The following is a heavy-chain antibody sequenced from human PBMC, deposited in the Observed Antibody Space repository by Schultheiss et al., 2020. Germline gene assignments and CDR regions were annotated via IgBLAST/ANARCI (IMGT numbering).Heavy chain of an antibody. V-gene: IGHV1-69*13. J-gene: IGHJ4*02. CDR3: AKDKTPSSWSSIDY. CDR2: IIPIFGTA. D-gene: IGHD6-13*01. CDR1: GGTFSSYA. Sequence: SVKVSCKASGGTFSSYAISWVRQAPGQGLEWMGGIIPIFGTANYAQKFQGRVTITADESTSTAYMELSSLRSEDTALYYCAKDKTPSSWSSIDYWGQGTPVNVSS.